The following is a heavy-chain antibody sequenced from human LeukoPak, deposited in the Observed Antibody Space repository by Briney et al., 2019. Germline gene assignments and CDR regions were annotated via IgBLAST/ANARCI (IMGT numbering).Heavy chain of an antibody. CDR1: GYTFTSYG. J-gene: IGHJ3*02. D-gene: IGHD2-21*01. CDR3: ARDQIDEEAFDI. Sequence: GASVKVSCKASGYTFTSYGISWVRQAPGQGLEWMGWISAYNGNTNYAQKLQGRVAMTTDTSTSTAYMELRSPRSDDTAVYYCARDQIDEEAFDIWGQGTMVTVSS. CDR2: ISAYNGNT. V-gene: IGHV1-18*01.